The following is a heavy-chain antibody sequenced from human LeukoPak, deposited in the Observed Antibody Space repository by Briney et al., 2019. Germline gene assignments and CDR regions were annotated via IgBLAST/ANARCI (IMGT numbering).Heavy chain of an antibody. V-gene: IGHV3-23*01. J-gene: IGHJ4*02. CDR1: AFTFSIHA. D-gene: IGHD4-23*01. Sequence: GGSLRLSCEASAFTFSIHAMSWVRQAPGKGLEWVSGISGSGASTFYADSVKGRFTISRDNSKNTLYLQMNSLRAEDTAVYYCARGGNSNPFDYWGQGTLVTVSS. CDR2: ISGSGAST. CDR3: ARGGNSNPFDY.